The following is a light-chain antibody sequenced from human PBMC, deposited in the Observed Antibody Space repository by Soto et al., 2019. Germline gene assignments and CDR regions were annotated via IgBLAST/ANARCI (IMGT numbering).Light chain of an antibody. J-gene: IGLJ3*02. Sequence: QAVVTQPPSASGSPGQSVTISCTGTSSDVGAYKYVSWYQQYPGKAPKLMIYEVTKRPSGVPDRFSGSKSGNTASLTVSGLQAEDEVDYYCTSYVGNDIWVFGGGTKLTVL. CDR3: TSYVGNDIWV. CDR1: SSDVGAYKY. CDR2: EVT. V-gene: IGLV2-8*01.